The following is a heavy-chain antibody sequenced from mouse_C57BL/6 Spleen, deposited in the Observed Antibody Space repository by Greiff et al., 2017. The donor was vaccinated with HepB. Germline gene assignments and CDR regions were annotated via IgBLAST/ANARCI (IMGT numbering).Heavy chain of an antibody. J-gene: IGHJ4*01. V-gene: IGHV1-61*01. CDR1: GYTFTSYW. CDR3: ARSSNYYYAMDY. Sequence: VKLQQPGAELVRPGSSVKLSCKASGYTFTSYWMDWVKQRPGQGLEWIGNIYPSDSETHYNQKFKDKATLTVDKSSSTAYMQLSSLTSEDSAVYYCARSSNYYYAMDYWGQGTSVTVSS. CDR2: IYPSDSET. D-gene: IGHD2-5*01.